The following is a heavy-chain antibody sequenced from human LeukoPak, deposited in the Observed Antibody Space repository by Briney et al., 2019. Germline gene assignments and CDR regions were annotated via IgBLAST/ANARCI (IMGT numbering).Heavy chain of an antibody. V-gene: IGHV4-39*07. CDR3: ARAMSGVGATRFWDY. CDR1: GGSISSSSYY. CDR2: IYYSGST. J-gene: IGHJ4*02. Sequence: KPSETLSLTCTVSGGSISSSSYYWGWIRQPPGKGLEWIGSIYYSGSTYYNPSLKSRVTISVDTSKNQFSLKLSSVTAADTAVYYCARAMSGVGATRFWDYWGQGTLVTVSS. D-gene: IGHD1-26*01.